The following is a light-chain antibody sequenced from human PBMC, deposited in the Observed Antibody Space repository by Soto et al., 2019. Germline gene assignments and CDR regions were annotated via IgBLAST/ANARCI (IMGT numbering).Light chain of an antibody. Sequence: QSVLTQPASVSGSPGQSITISCTGTSSDVGGYNYVSWYQQHPGKAPKLMIYDVSNRPSGVSNRFSGSKSGNTASLTISGFQAEDEADYYCSSYTSSSNSRVFGTGTKVTVL. CDR2: DVS. CDR1: SSDVGGYNY. V-gene: IGLV2-14*01. CDR3: SSYTSSSNSRV. J-gene: IGLJ1*01.